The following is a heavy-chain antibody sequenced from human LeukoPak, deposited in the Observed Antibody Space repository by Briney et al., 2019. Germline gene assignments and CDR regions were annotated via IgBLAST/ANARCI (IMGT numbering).Heavy chain of an antibody. Sequence: GESLKISCKGSGYSFTSYWIGWVRQVPGKGLEWMGIIYPGDSDTRYSPSFQGRVTISADKSISTAYLQWSSLKASDTAMYYCARRGSYYYDSSGYGFDPWGQGTLVTVSS. CDR3: ARRGSYYYDSSGYGFDP. J-gene: IGHJ5*02. V-gene: IGHV5-51*01. CDR1: GYSFTSYW. CDR2: IYPGDSDT. D-gene: IGHD3-22*01.